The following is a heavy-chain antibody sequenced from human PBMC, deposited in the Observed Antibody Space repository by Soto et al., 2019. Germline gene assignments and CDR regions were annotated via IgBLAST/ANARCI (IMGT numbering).Heavy chain of an antibody. V-gene: IGHV1-2*02. CDR2: IGPESGDT. Sequence: ASVKVSCKASGYTFTGHYIHWVRQAPEQGPEWMGEIGPESGDTRYAQKFQGRVTMTRDTSITTVYMELKNLSPDDTAVYYCGRGRSGQRVVFYWGHGTPFTVSS. CDR3: GRGRSGQRVVFY. CDR1: GYTFTGHY. D-gene: IGHD1-26*01. J-gene: IGHJ4*01.